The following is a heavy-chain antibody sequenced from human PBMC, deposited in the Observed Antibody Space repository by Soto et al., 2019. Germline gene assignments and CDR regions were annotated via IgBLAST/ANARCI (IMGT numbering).Heavy chain of an antibody. CDR2: IYCNDDK. J-gene: IGHJ4*02. D-gene: IGHD3-16*01. CDR1: GFPLSAREVG. Sequence: QITLKESGPTLVKPTETLTLTCTVSGFPLSAREVGVGWIRQPPGKALEWLAIIYCNDDKRYSPSLKSRLTITKDTSKNQVVLSMTNTEPVDTAKYYCAHSPWGAAPDYWGQGTLVTVSS. V-gene: IGHV2-5*01. CDR3: AHSPWGAAPDY.